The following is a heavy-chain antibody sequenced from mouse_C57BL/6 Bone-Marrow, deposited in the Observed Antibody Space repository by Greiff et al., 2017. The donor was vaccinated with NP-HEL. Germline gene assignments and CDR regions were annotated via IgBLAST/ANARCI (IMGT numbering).Heavy chain of an antibody. CDR1: GYTFTSYW. J-gene: IGHJ4*01. CDR2: IDPSDSET. Sequence: QVQLKQPGAELVRPGSSVKLSCKASGYTFTSYWMHWVKQRPIQGLEWIGNIDPSDSETHYNQKFKDKATLTVDKSSSTAYMQLSSLTSEDSAVYYCANGYFYAMDYWGQGTSVTVSS. V-gene: IGHV1-52*01. D-gene: IGHD2-3*01. CDR3: ANGYFYAMDY.